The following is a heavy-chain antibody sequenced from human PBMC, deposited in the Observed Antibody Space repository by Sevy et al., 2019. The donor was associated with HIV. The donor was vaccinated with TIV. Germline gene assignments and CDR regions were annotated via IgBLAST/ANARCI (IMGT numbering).Heavy chain of an antibody. CDR2: IYAYSGTT. V-gene: IGHV1-2*02. D-gene: IGHD4-4*01. CDR3: ARSLGNATLTNIFGS. J-gene: IGHJ4*02. CDR1: GYSFTDYY. Sequence: ASVKVSCKASGYSFTDYYIHWVRQAPGQRLEWMAWIYAYSGTTNFSQKFQGRVTMTRDTSISTAYMELSRLTSDDPAMYYCARSLGNATLTNIFGSWGQGTLVTVSS.